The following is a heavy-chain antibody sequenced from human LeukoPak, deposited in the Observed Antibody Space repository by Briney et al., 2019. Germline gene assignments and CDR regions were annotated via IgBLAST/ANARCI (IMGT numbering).Heavy chain of an antibody. CDR1: GFTFSSYS. CDR3: ARDLLSLSCSSTSCYAPTPFDY. Sequence: GGSLRLSCAASGFTFSSYSMNWVRQAPGKGLEWVSSISSSSSYIYYADSVKGRFTISRDNAKNSLYLQMNSLRAEDTAVYYCARDLLSLSCSSTSCYAPTPFDYWGQGTLVTVSS. V-gene: IGHV3-21*01. J-gene: IGHJ4*02. CDR2: ISSSSSYI. D-gene: IGHD2-2*01.